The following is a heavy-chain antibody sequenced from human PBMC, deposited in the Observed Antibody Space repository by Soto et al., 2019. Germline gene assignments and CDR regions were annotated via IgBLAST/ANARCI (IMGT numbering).Heavy chain of an antibody. CDR1: GFTISSYA. J-gene: IGHJ6*02. Sequence: GRPLRLYCAASGFTISSYAMSWVRQAPGKGLEWVSAISGSGGSTYYADSVKGRFTISRDNSKNTLYLQMNSLRAEDTAVYYCAKDLSRYYYYYYGMDVWGQGTTVTVSS. V-gene: IGHV3-23*01. CDR2: ISGSGGST. CDR3: AKDLSRYYYYYYGMDV.